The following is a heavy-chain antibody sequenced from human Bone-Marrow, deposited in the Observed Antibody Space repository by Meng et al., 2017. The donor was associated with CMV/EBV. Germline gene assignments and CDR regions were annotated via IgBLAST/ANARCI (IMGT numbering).Heavy chain of an antibody. CDR1: TSHNYA. J-gene: IGHJ5*02. V-gene: IGHV1-69*04. D-gene: IGHD3-3*01. CDR2: IIPVLGIA. CDR3: AREAAPNWSGSYNWFDP. Sequence: TSHNYALSWVRQAPGQGLEWMGKIIPVLGIADYAQKFQGRVTITADKSTSTAYMELSSLRSEDTAIYYCAREAAPNWSGSYNWFDPWGQGTLVTVSS.